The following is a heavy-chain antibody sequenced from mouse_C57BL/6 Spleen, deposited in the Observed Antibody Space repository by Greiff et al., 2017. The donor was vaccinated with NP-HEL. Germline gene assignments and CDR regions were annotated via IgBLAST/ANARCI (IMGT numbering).Heavy chain of an antibody. Sequence: QVQLQQSGAELVKPGASVKLSCKASGYTFTSYWMHWVKQRPGQGLEWIGMIHPNSGSTNYNEKFKSKATLTVDKSSSTAYMQLSSLTSEDSAVYYCAQSFYYGSSYGWYFDVWGTGTTVTVSS. CDR3: AQSFYYGSSYGWYFDV. D-gene: IGHD1-1*01. J-gene: IGHJ1*03. CDR1: GYTFTSYW. V-gene: IGHV1-64*01. CDR2: IHPNSGST.